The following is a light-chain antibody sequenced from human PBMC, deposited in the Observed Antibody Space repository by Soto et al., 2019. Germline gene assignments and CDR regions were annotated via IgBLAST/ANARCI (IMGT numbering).Light chain of an antibody. CDR1: QSISSY. Sequence: DIQMTQSPSSLSASVGGRVTIPCRASQSISSYLNWYQQKPGKAPKLLIYAASSLQSGVPSRFSGSGSGTDFTLTISSLQPEDFATYYCQQSYSTPFTFGQGTRLEI. V-gene: IGKV1-39*01. CDR2: AAS. J-gene: IGKJ5*01. CDR3: QQSYSTPFT.